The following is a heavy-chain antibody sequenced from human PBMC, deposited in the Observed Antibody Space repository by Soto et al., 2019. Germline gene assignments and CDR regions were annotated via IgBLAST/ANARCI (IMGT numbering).Heavy chain of an antibody. J-gene: IGHJ4*02. D-gene: IGHD3-22*01. CDR1: GYTFTSYG. V-gene: IGHV1-18*01. CDR3: ARGVPYDSSGYWFDY. Sequence: ASVNVSCKASGYTFTSYGISWVRQAPGQGLEWMGWISAYNGNTNYAQKLQGRVTMTTDTSTSTAYMELRSLRSDDTAVYYCARGVPYDSSGYWFDYWGQGTLVTV. CDR2: ISAYNGNT.